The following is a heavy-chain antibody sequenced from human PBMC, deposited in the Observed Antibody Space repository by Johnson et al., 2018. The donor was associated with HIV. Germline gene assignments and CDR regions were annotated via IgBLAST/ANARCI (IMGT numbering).Heavy chain of an antibody. CDR3: ARAEGDYYDSGGDCNAFDI. D-gene: IGHD3-22*01. J-gene: IGHJ3*02. V-gene: IGHV3-9*01. CDR1: GFTFDDYA. CDR2: LSWNSGSI. Sequence: VQLVESGGGLVQPGRSLRLSCTASGFTFDDYAMPWVRQAPGKGLEWVSGLSWNSGSIGYADSVKGRFTISRDNAKNSLYMQMNSLRAEDTALYYCARAEGDYYDSGGDCNAFDIWGQGTMVTVSS.